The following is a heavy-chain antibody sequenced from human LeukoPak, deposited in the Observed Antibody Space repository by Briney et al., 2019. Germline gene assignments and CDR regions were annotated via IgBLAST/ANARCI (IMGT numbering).Heavy chain of an antibody. CDR2: IYHSGST. Sequence: SETLSLTCAVSGGSISNGGYSWSWLRQPPGKGLEWIVYIYHSGSTYYNPSLKSRITISVDRSKNQFSLKLSSVTAADTAVYYCARAGSGYYNDAFDIWGQGTMVTVSS. CDR1: GGSISNGGYS. D-gene: IGHD3-22*01. V-gene: IGHV4-30-2*01. J-gene: IGHJ3*02. CDR3: ARAGSGYYNDAFDI.